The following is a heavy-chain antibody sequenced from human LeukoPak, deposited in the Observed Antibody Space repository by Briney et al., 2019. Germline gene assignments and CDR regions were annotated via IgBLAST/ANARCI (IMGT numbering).Heavy chain of an antibody. D-gene: IGHD6-13*01. CDR3: ARIAAAGPGGYWYFDL. J-gene: IGHJ2*01. V-gene: IGHV4-39*01. Sequence: SETLSLTCTVSGGSISSSSYYWGWIRQSPGKGLEWIGSIYYSGSTYYNPSLKSRVTISVDTSKNQFSLKLSSVTAADTAVYYCARIAAAGPGGYWYFDLWGRGTLVTVSS. CDR1: GGSISSSSYY. CDR2: IYYSGST.